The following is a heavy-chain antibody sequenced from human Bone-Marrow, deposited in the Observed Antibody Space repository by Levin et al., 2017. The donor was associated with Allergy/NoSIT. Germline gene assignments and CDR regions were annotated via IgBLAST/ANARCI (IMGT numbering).Heavy chain of an antibody. CDR2: IYWDDDK. CDR1: GFSLSTSGVG. V-gene: IGHV2-5*02. CDR3: AHRRRAGAPWSRGEFDY. J-gene: IGHJ4*02. D-gene: IGHD6-13*01. Sequence: SGPTLVKPTQTLTLTCTFSGFSLSTSGVGVGWIRQPPGKALEWLALIYWDDDKRYSPSLKSRLTITQDTSKNQVVLTMTNMDPVDTGTYYCAHRRRAGAPWSRGEFDYWGPGTLVTVSS.